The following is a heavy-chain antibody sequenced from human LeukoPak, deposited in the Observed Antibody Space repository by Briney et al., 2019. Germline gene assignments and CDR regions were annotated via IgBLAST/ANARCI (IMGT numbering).Heavy chain of an antibody. CDR1: GFTVNSNF. Sequence: GGSLRLSCAASGFTVNSNFMTWVRQAPGKGLEWVSVIQTGGRTYYADSVKGRFTISRDTSKNTLDLQMNSLRAEDTAVYFCVRGRVDLSYYDSWGQGTLVTVSS. D-gene: IGHD2-15*01. J-gene: IGHJ4*02. CDR3: VRGRVDLSYYDS. CDR2: IQTGGRT. V-gene: IGHV3-66*01.